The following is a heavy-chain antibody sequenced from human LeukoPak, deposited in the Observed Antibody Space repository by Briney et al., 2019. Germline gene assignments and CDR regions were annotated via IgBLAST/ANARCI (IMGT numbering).Heavy chain of an antibody. J-gene: IGHJ4*02. V-gene: IGHV3-33*01. D-gene: IGHD5-18*01. CDR1: GFTFSSYG. CDR2: IWYDGSNK. Sequence: PGGSLRLSCAASGFTFSSYGMHWVRQAPGKGLEWVAVIWYDGSNKYYADSVKGRFTISRDNSKNTLYLQMNSLRAEDTVVYYCARVKFPLTWAMVNYWGQGTLVTVSS. CDR3: ARVKFPLTWAMVNY.